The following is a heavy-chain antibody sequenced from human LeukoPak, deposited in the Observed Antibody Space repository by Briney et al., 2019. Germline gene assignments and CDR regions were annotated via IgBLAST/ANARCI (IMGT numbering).Heavy chain of an antibody. CDR2: ISSRSSTI. V-gene: IGHV3-48*01. CDR3: ARTAYYYYMDV. CDR1: GFTFSSYS. Sequence: GGSLRLSCAASGFTFSSYSMNWVRQAPGKGREWVSYISSRSSTIYYADSVKGRFTISRDNAKNSLYLQMNSLRAEDTAVYYCARTAYYYYMDVWGKGTTVTVSS. J-gene: IGHJ6*03. D-gene: IGHD5-18*01.